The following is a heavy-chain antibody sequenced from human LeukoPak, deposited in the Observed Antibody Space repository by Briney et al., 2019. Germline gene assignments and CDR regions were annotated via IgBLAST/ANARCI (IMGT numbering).Heavy chain of an antibody. V-gene: IGHV3-23*01. CDR1: GFTFSRYA. CDR2: ISGSGDGT. CDR3: AKVLTIQLWDPFDY. J-gene: IGHJ4*02. D-gene: IGHD5-18*01. Sequence: PGGSLRLSCAASGFTFSRYAMSWVHQAPGKGLEWVSLISGSGDGTYYADSVKGRFTISRDNSKNTLYLQMNSLRAEDTAVYYCAKVLTIQLWDPFDYWGQGTLVTVSS.